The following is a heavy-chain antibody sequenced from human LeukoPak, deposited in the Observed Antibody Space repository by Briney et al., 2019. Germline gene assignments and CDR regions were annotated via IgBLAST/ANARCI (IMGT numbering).Heavy chain of an antibody. Sequence: GGSLRLSCAASGFTFSDYYMSRIRQAPGKGLEWVSYISSSGSTIYYADSVKGRFTISRDNAKNSLYLQMNSLRAEDTAVYYCARDGVFWSGYPNYFDYWGQGTLVTVSS. D-gene: IGHD3-3*01. CDR2: ISSSGSTI. CDR1: GFTFSDYY. CDR3: ARDGVFWSGYPNYFDY. J-gene: IGHJ4*02. V-gene: IGHV3-11*04.